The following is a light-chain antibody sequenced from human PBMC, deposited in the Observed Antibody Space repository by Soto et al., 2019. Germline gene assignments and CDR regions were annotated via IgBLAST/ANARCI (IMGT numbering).Light chain of an antibody. V-gene: IGKV1-5*01. Sequence: DVQMTQSPSTLSASVGDRVTITCRSSQSINNLLAWYQHKPGKVPKFLIYDVSTFGSGVPSRFSGSGFRTEYTLMICCLRPEDFATNYCQQYYSYPRTVGGGTKVDIK. J-gene: IGKJ4*02. CDR3: QQYYSYPRT. CDR1: QSINNL. CDR2: DVS.